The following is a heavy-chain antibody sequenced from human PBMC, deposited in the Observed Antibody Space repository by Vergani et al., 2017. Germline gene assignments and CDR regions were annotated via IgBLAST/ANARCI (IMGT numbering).Heavy chain of an antibody. J-gene: IGHJ4*02. D-gene: IGHD3-10*01. CDR3: AKQRGVLLWFGESTYFDY. Sequence: EVQLLESGGGLVQPGGSLRLSCAASGFTFSSYAMSWVRQAPGKGLEWVSAISGSGGSTYYADSVKGRFTISRDNSKNTLYLQMNSLRAEDTAVYYCAKQRGVLLWFGESTYFDYWGRGTLVTVSS. V-gene: IGHV3-23*01. CDR1: GFTFSSYA. CDR2: ISGSGGST.